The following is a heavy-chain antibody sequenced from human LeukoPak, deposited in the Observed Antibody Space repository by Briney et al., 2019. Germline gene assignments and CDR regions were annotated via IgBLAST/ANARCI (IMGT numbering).Heavy chain of an antibody. V-gene: IGHV3-74*01. D-gene: IGHD3-22*01. CDR1: GFTFSNYW. CDR2: IYNDGSST. Sequence: GGSLRLSCAASGFTFSNYWMHWVRQAPGKGLVWVSRIYNDGSSTTYADSVKGRFTISRDNAKNSLYLQMNSLRAEDTAVYYCARDNVYYYDSSGYYPSYYYYYYMDVWGKGTTVTISS. CDR3: ARDNVYYYDSSGYYPSYYYYYYMDV. J-gene: IGHJ6*03.